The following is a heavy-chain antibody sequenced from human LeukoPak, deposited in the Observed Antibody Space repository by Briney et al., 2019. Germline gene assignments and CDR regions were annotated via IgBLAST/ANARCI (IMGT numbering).Heavy chain of an antibody. CDR2: INGSGGRI. Sequence: PGGSLRLSCAASGFTFSSYAMSWVRQAPGKGLEWVSAINGSGGRIYYADSVKGRFTISRDNSKSTLYLQMNSLRAEDTAVYYCAKGLKYYYDSSPSPGMYWGQGTLVTVSS. CDR1: GFTFSSYA. J-gene: IGHJ4*02. V-gene: IGHV3-23*01. D-gene: IGHD3-22*01. CDR3: AKGLKYYYDSSPSPGMY.